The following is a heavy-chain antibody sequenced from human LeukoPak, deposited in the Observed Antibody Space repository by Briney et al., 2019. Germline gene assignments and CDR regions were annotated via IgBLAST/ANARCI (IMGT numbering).Heavy chain of an antibody. CDR2: IYYSGTT. CDR3: ARSHYCTNGLCYFYF. V-gene: IGHV4-39*01. CDR1: GGSISSSSYY. D-gene: IGHD2-8*01. Sequence: SETLSLTCTVSGGSISSSSYYWGWIRQPPGKGLEWIATIYYSGTTYYNPSLRSRVTISEDTSKNQVSLKLTSVDAADTAVYYCARSHYCTNGLCYFYFWGQGTLVTVSS. J-gene: IGHJ4*02.